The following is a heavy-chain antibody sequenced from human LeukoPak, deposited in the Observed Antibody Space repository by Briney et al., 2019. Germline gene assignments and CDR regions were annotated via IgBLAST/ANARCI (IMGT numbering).Heavy chain of an antibody. CDR3: ARAHIAPKTAVAFDI. D-gene: IGHD6-13*01. CDR2: IIPIFGTA. J-gene: IGHJ3*02. CDR1: GGTFSSYA. Sequence: SVKVSCKASGGTFSSYAISWVRQAPGQGLEWMGGIIPIFGTANYAQKFQGRVTITTDESTSTAYMELSSLRAEDTAVYYCARAHIAPKTAVAFDIWGQGTMVTVSS. V-gene: IGHV1-69*05.